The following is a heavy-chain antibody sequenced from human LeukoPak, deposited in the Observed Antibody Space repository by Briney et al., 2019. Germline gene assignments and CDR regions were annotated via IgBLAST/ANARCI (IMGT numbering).Heavy chain of an antibody. V-gene: IGHV1-69*13. D-gene: IGHD2-15*01. Sequence: GASVKVSCKASGGTFSSYAISWVRQAPGQGLEWMGGIIPIFGTANYAQKFQGRVTITADESTSTAYMELSSLRSEDTAVYYCAKLLLSYYYYMDVWGEGTTVTVSS. CDR1: GGTFSSYA. CDR3: AKLLLSYYYYMDV. J-gene: IGHJ6*03. CDR2: IIPIFGTA.